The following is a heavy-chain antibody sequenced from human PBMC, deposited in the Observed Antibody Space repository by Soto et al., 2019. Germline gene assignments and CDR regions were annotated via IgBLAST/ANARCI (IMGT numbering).Heavy chain of an antibody. D-gene: IGHD3-22*01. Sequence: ASVKVSCKASGYTFTSYGISWVRRAPGQGLEWMGWISAYNGNTNYAQKLQGRVTMTTDTSTSTAYMELRSLRSDDTAVYYCARVTHDSSGYYGLSIFDYWGQGTLVTVSS. V-gene: IGHV1-18*01. CDR1: GYTFTSYG. J-gene: IGHJ4*02. CDR2: ISAYNGNT. CDR3: ARVTHDSSGYYGLSIFDY.